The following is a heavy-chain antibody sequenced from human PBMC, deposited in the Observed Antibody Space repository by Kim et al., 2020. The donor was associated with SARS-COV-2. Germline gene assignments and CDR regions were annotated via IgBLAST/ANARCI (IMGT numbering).Heavy chain of an antibody. CDR2: INHSGST. D-gene: IGHD2-21*02. CDR1: GGSFSGYY. Sequence: SETLSLTCAVYGGSFSGYYWSWIRQPPGKGLEWIGEINHSGSTNYNPSLKSRVTISVDTSKNQFSLKLSSVTAADTAVYYCARGEIVVVTAMVTCYYYYYMDVWGKGTTVTVSS. CDR3: ARGEIVVVTAMVTCYYYYYMDV. J-gene: IGHJ6*03. V-gene: IGHV4-34*01.